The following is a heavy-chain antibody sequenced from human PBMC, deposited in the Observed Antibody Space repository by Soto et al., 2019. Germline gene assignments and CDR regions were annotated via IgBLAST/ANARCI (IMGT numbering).Heavy chain of an antibody. D-gene: IGHD3-22*01. CDR1: GGSISSYY. J-gene: IGHJ3*02. CDR2: IYYSGST. CDR3: ARGGEDYYATSGYGMRAFDI. Sequence: SETLSLICTVSGGSISSYYWSWIRQPPGKGLEWIGYIYYSGSTNYNPSLKSRVTISVDTSKNQFSLKLISVTAADTAVYYCARGGEDYYATSGYGMRAFDIWGQGTMVTVSS. V-gene: IGHV4-59*01.